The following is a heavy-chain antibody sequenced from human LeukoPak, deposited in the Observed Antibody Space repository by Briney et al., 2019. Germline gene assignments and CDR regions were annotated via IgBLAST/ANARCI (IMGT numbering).Heavy chain of an antibody. Sequence: SETLSLTCTVSGGSISSSSYYRSWIRQPPGKGLEWIGYIYYSGSTNYNPSLKSRVTISVDTSKNQFSLKLSSVTAADTAVYYCARHAGLVHDFWSGYRLTDNWFDPWGQGTLVTVSS. CDR3: ARHAGLVHDFWSGYRLTDNWFDP. CDR1: GGSISSSSYY. D-gene: IGHD3-3*01. V-gene: IGHV4-61*05. CDR2: IYYSGST. J-gene: IGHJ5*02.